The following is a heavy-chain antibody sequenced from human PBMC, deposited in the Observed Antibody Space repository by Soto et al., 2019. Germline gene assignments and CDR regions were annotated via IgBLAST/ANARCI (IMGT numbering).Heavy chain of an antibody. CDR3: AFEYSYGYVFSGGMDV. CDR2: IIPIFGTA. J-gene: IGHJ6*02. V-gene: IGHV1-69*06. D-gene: IGHD5-18*01. CDR1: GGTFSSYA. Sequence: QVQLVQSGAEVKKPGSSVKVSCKASGGTFSSYAISWVRQAPGQGLEWMGGIIPIFGTANYAQKFQGRVTITADKSTSTAYMELSSLRSEDTAVYYCAFEYSYGYVFSGGMDVWGQGTTVTVSS.